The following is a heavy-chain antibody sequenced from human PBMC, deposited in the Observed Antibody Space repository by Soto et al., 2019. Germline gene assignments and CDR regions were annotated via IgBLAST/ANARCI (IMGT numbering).Heavy chain of an antibody. CDR2: IYCYDDK. D-gene: IGHD6-13*01. CDR3: AHRLAATGLFDY. Sequence: QITLKESGPTLVKHTQTLTLTCTFSVFSLSTSGVGVGWIRQPPGKALEWLALIYCYDDKRYSPSLKSRLTIYKDTSNNQVVLTMTNMDPVDTATYYCAHRLAATGLFDYWGQGTLVTVSS. J-gene: IGHJ4*02. V-gene: IGHV2-5*01. CDR1: VFSLSTSGVG.